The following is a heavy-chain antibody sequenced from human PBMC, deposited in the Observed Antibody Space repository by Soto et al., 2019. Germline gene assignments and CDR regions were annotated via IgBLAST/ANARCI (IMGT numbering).Heavy chain of an antibody. CDR3: VRDSGYDALTGYQHFDY. J-gene: IGHJ4*02. Sequence: EVQLVESGGGLVQPGGSLRLSCAASGFTFIDYLMSWVRQAPGKGLEWVAIIGQDGSGEFYVDSVRGRFTISRDNAKNSLFLQMNNLRAEDTAIYYCVRDSGYDALTGYQHFDYWGQGTLVTVSS. V-gene: IGHV3-7*03. CDR1: GFTFIDYL. CDR2: IGQDGSGE. D-gene: IGHD3-9*01.